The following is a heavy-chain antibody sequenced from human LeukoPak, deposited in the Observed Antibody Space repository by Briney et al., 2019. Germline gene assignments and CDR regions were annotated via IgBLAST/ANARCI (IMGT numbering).Heavy chain of an antibody. CDR1: GGSISSYY. D-gene: IGHD3-16*01. Sequence: SETLSLTCTASGGSISSYYWSWIRQPPGKGLEWIGRIYTSGSTNYNPSLKSRVTMSVDTSKNQFSLKLSSVTAADTAVYYCARTHSYAYYFDYWGQGTLVTVSS. V-gene: IGHV4-4*07. CDR3: ARTHSYAYYFDY. J-gene: IGHJ4*02. CDR2: IYTSGST.